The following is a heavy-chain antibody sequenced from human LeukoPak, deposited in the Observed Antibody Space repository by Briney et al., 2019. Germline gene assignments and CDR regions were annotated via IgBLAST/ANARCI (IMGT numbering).Heavy chain of an antibody. CDR1: GFTQSSNY. Sequence: GGSLRLSCAASGFTQSSNYMSGVREAPGKGLEWVSVIYSGGSTYYADSVKGRFTISRDNSKNTLYLQMNSLRAEDTAVYYCARAGYYYDSSGYYYVDYWGQGTLVTVSS. J-gene: IGHJ4*02. CDR3: ARAGYYYDSSGYYYVDY. CDR2: IYSGGST. V-gene: IGHV3-53*01. D-gene: IGHD3-22*01.